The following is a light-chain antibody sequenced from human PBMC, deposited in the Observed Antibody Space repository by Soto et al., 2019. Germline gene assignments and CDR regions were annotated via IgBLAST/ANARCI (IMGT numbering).Light chain of an antibody. CDR2: KAA. V-gene: IGKV1-5*03. CDR1: QTISSH. CDR3: QHYNSFSRT. J-gene: IGKJ1*01. Sequence: DIQLTQSPSCLSAYVGDRVTITCRASQTISSHLNWYQHKPGKAPKLLIYKAANLADEVPSRFAGSGSGTDFTLTITRLQPDDFATYYCQHYNSFSRTFGQGTKVDIK.